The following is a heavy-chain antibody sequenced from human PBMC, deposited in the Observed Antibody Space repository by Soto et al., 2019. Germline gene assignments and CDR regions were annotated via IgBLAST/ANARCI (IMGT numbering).Heavy chain of an antibody. CDR1: GFTFSSYA. D-gene: IGHD2-2*01. CDR3: ARGVDIVLVPAAMYYYYGMDV. J-gene: IGHJ6*02. CDR2: ISYDGSNK. Sequence: QVQLVESGGGVVQPGRSLRLSCAASGFTFSSYAMHWVRQAPGKGLEWVAVISYDGSNKYYADSVKGRFTISRDNSNNPLYLQMNSLRAEDTAVYYCARGVDIVLVPAAMYYYYGMDVWGQGTTVTVSS. V-gene: IGHV3-30-3*01.